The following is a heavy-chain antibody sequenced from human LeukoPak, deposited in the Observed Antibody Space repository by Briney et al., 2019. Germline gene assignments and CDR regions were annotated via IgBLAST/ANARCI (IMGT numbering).Heavy chain of an antibody. CDR3: ARDQLLRAHVDPFDI. J-gene: IGHJ3*02. CDR1: GFTFSDYY. D-gene: IGHD2-2*01. CDR2: ISSSGSTI. V-gene: IGHV3-11*01. Sequence: GGSLRLSCAASGFTFSDYYMSWIRQAPGKGLEWVSYISSSGSTIYYADSVKGRFTISRDNAKNSLYLQMNSLRAEDTAVYYCARDQLLRAHVDPFDIWGQGTMVTVSS.